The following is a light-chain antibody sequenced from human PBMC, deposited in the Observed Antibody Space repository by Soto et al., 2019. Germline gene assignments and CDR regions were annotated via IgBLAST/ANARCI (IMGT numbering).Light chain of an antibody. CDR1: SSDIGGYNY. J-gene: IGLJ1*01. Sequence: QSALTQPASVSGSPGQSITVSCTGTSSDIGGYNYVSWYQQHPGKAPKLMVYEVTNRPSGVSDRFSGSKSGNTASPTISGLQADDEGYYYCSSYTSRSTLYVFGTGTKVTVL. CDR3: SSYTSRSTLYV. V-gene: IGLV2-14*01. CDR2: EVT.